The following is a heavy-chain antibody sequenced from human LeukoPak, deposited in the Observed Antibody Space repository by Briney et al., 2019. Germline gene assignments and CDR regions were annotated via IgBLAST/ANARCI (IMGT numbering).Heavy chain of an antibody. D-gene: IGHD1-26*01. V-gene: IGHV4-31*03. CDR2: IYYSRST. CDR1: GGSISSGGYY. J-gene: IGHJ4*02. Sequence: SETLSLTCTVSGGSISSGGYYWSWIRQHPGKGLEWIGYIYYSRSTYYNPSLKSRVTISVDTSKNQFSLKLSSVTAADTAVYYCARTVGATTYDYWGQGTLVTVSS. CDR3: ARTVGATTYDY.